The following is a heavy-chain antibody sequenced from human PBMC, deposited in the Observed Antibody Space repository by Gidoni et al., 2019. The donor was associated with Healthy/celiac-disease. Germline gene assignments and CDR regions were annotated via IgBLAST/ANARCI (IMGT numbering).Heavy chain of an antibody. D-gene: IGHD2-21*02. V-gene: IGHV3-64*01. CDR2: ISSNGGST. CDR1: GFTFSSYA. CDR3: ARAGLGDLRRTFDY. J-gene: IGHJ4*02. Sequence: EVQLVESGGGLVQPGGSLRLSCAASGFTFSSYAMHWVRQAPGKGLEYVSAISSNGGSTYYANSVKGRFTISRDNSKNTLYLQMGSLRAEDMAVYYCARAGLGDLRRTFDYWGQGTLVTVSS.